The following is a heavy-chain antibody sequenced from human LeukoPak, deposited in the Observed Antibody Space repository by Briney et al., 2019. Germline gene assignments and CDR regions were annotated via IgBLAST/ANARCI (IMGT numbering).Heavy chain of an antibody. Sequence: SETLSLTCTVSGGSISYYYWSWIRQPPGKGLEWIGYIYYSGSTHYNPSLKSRVTISVDTSKNQFSLKLSSVTAADTAVYYCAGRDGYNYYGYWGQGTLVTVSS. CDR3: AGRDGYNYYGY. CDR2: IYYSGST. V-gene: IGHV4-59*12. J-gene: IGHJ4*02. D-gene: IGHD5-24*01. CDR1: GGSISYYY.